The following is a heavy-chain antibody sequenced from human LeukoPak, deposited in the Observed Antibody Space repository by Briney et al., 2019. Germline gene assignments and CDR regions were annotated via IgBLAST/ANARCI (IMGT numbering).Heavy chain of an antibody. CDR3: ARHQGYDYDRSGYYAMDY. J-gene: IGHJ4*02. V-gene: IGHV4-59*08. D-gene: IGHD3-22*01. CDR1: GASISSFY. CDR2: IYFSGST. Sequence: SETLSLTCTVSGASISSFYWSWIRQPPGKGLEWIGYIYFSGSTNYNPSLMSRVTISVDTSKNQFSLKLSSVTAADTAVYYCARHQGYDYDRSGYYAMDYWGQGTLVTVSS.